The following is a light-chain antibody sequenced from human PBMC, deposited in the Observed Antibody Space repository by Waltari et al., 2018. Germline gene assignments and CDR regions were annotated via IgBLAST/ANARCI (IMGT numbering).Light chain of an antibody. CDR2: DTS. Sequence: QAVVTQEPSLPVSPGGTVTLTCCSSPGAGTSGHSPYWFQQKPGQAPRTLIYDTSNKHSWTPARFSGSLLGGKAALTLSGAQPEDEAEYYCLLSYSGARLVFGGGTKLTVL. J-gene: IGLJ2*01. V-gene: IGLV7-46*01. CDR3: LLSYSGARLV. CDR1: PGAGTSGHS.